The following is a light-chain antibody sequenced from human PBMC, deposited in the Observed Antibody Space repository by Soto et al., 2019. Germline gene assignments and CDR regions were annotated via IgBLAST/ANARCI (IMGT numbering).Light chain of an antibody. CDR1: QHISSW. J-gene: IGKJ2*01. CDR2: AAS. CDR3: LQSNSFPDT. Sequence: DIQMTQSPSSVSASVGDRVTITRRASQHISSWLAWYQHKPGKAPQLLIYAASSLQSGGPSRFSGSVTATYLAFSISSLPPEDFGSYYCLQSNSFPDTFWHGTKLEIK. V-gene: IGKV1-12*01.